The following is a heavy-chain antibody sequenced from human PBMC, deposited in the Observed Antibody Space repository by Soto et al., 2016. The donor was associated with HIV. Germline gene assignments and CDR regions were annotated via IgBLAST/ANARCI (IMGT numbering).Heavy chain of an antibody. CDR3: ASYGY. Sequence: QVQLVQSGAEVKKPGASVKVSCKASGYTFNDYYMHWVRQAPGQGLEWMGWTNPHNGATKYAQKLQGRVTMTRNTSISTAYMEVRSLRSDDTAVYYCASYGYWGQGTLVTVSS. V-gene: IGHV1-2*02. CDR1: GYTFNDYY. D-gene: IGHD3-16*01. CDR2: TNPHNGAT. J-gene: IGHJ4*02.